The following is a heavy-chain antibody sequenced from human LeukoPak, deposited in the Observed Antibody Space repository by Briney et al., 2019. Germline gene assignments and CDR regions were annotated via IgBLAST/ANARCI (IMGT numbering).Heavy chain of an antibody. D-gene: IGHD3-10*01. V-gene: IGHV4-34*01. CDR3: ARGGRWFGESLNPSGAYYYYGMDV. Sequence: KTSETLSLTCAVYGGSFSGYYWSWIRQPPGKGLEWIGEINHSGSTNYNPSLKSRVTISVDTSKNQFSLKLSSVTAADTAVYYCARGGRWFGESLNPSGAYYYYGMDVWGQGTTVTVSS. J-gene: IGHJ6*02. CDR1: GGSFSGYY. CDR2: INHSGST.